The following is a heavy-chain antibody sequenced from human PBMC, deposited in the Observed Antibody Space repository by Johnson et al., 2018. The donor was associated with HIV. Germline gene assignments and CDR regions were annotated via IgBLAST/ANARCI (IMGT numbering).Heavy chain of an antibody. J-gene: IGHJ3*02. Sequence: QVQLVESGGGVVQPGRSLRLSCTASGFTFSNYAIHLVRQAPGKGLEWVAGITYDGTNKYYADSVKGRFTLSRDNSKNTLYLQMNSLRAEDTAVYYCARTTYSRPGAFDIWGQGTMVTVSS. D-gene: IGHD6-13*01. CDR2: ITYDGTNK. CDR1: GFTFSNYA. CDR3: ARTTYSRPGAFDI. V-gene: IGHV3-30*03.